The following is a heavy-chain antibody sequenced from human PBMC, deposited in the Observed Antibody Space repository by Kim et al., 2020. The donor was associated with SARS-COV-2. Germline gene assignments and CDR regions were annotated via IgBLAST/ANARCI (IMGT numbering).Heavy chain of an antibody. D-gene: IGHD1-26*01. J-gene: IGHJ4*02. Sequence: GGSLRLSCAGSGFTFSTHELNWVRQAPGKGLEWISYISGSGASIYYADSVNGRFTISRDNAKNSLYLQMNNLRVEDTAVHYCARDLWGASGSFSDWGQGT. CDR1: GFTFSTHE. V-gene: IGHV3-48*03. CDR2: ISGSGASI. CDR3: ARDLWGASGSFSD.